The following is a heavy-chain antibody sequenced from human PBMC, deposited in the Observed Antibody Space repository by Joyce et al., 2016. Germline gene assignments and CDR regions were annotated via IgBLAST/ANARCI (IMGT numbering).Heavy chain of an antibody. CDR3: ARRQETSVWAWGT. Sequence: EVQLVQSGAEVKKPGESLRISCKGSGYNFPTYWIGWVRQMPGKGLEWMGIIYPGDSNIKYSPSCQGRVTISADKSISTAYRQWTSLKASDTATYYCARRQETSVWAWGTWGQGTLVTVSS. CDR1: GYNFPTYW. V-gene: IGHV5-51*01. CDR2: IYPGDSNI. D-gene: IGHD6-19*01. J-gene: IGHJ4*02.